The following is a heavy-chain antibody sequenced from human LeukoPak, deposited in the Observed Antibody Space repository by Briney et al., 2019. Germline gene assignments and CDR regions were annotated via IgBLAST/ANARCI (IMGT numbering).Heavy chain of an antibody. CDR2: TNRRGDIT. CDR3: ARKGLGGELGGFDS. J-gene: IGHJ4*02. CDR1: GFTFSTYG. D-gene: IGHD1-7*01. Sequence: GGSLRLSCAASGFTFSTYGMSWVRQVPGKGLEWVSGTNRRGDITGYADFVKGRFTISRDNAKNSLYLQMNSLRVEDTALYHCARKGLGGELGGFDSWGQGTLVTVSS. V-gene: IGHV3-20*01.